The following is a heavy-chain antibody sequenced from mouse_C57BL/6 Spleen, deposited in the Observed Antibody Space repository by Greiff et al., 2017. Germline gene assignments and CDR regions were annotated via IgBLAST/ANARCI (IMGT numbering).Heavy chain of an antibody. CDR1: GFTFSDYY. CDR2: INYDGSST. CDR3: ARDERDYYGRGGFAY. D-gene: IGHD1-2*01. J-gene: IGHJ3*01. Sequence: EVQVVESEGGLVQPGSSMKLSCTASGFTFSDYYMAWVRQVPEKGLEWVANINYDGSSTYYLDSLKSRFIISRDNAKNILYLQMSSLKSEDTATYYCARDERDYYGRGGFAYWGQGTLVTVSA. V-gene: IGHV5-16*01.